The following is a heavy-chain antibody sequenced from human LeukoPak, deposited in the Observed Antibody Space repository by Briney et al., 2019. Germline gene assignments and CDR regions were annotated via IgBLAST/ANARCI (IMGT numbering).Heavy chain of an antibody. CDR2: INHSGST. J-gene: IGHJ4*02. D-gene: IGHD6-19*01. CDR1: GGSFSGYY. V-gene: IGHV4-34*01. Sequence: SETLSLTCAVYGGSFSGYYWSWIRQPPGKGLEWIGEINHSGSTNYNPSLKSRVTISVDTSKNQFSLKLSSVTAADTAVYYCARGQQWLGGFDYWGQGTLVTVSS. CDR3: ARGQQWLGGFDY.